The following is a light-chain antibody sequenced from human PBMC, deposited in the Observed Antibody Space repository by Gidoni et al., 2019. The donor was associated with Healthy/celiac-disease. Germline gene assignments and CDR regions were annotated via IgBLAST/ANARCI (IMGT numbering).Light chain of an antibody. V-gene: IGKV3-11*01. J-gene: IGKJ5*01. CDR2: DAS. CDR3: QQRSNWPPAIT. Sequence: EIVLTQPPATLYLSPGERATLSCRASQSVSSYLAWYQQKPGQAPRLLIYDASNRATGIPARFSGSVSGTDFTRTIRSLEHEDFAVYYCQQRSNWPPAITFGQGTRLEIK. CDR1: QSVSSY.